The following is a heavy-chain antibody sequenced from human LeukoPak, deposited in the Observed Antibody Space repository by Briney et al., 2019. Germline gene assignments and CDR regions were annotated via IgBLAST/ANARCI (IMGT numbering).Heavy chain of an antibody. CDR2: INPNSGGT. Sequence: GASVKVSCKASGYTFTCYYMHWVRQAPGQGLEWMGWINPNSGGTNYAQKFQGRVTMTRDTSISTAYMELSRLRSDDTAVYYCARANSGSYYLMRYWGQGTLVTVSS. V-gene: IGHV1-2*02. J-gene: IGHJ4*02. CDR3: ARANSGSYYLMRY. CDR1: GYTFTCYY. D-gene: IGHD1-26*01.